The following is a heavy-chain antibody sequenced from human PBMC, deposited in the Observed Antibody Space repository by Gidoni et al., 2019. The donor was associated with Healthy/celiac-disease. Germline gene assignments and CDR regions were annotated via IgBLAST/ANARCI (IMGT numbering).Heavy chain of an antibody. CDR1: GFTFSSYA. V-gene: IGHV3-30-3*01. Sequence: QVQLVESGGGVVQPGSSLRLSCAASGFTFSSYAMHWVRQAPGKGLEWVAVISYDGSNKYYADSVKGRFTISRDNSKNTLYLQMNSLRAEDTAVYYCARKQGAYDPRGGAFDIWGQGTMVTVSS. CDR2: ISYDGSNK. J-gene: IGHJ3*02. CDR3: ARKQGAYDPRGGAFDI. D-gene: IGHD3-22*01.